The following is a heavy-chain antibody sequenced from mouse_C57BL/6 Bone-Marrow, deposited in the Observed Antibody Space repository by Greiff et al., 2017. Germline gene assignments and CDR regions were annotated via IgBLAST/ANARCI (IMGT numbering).Heavy chain of an antibody. CDR1: GYTFTSYW. D-gene: IGHD2-4*01. Sequence: QVQLQQPGADLVKPGASVKLSCKASGYTFTSYWMHWVQQRPGQGLEWIGMIHPNSGSTYYNEKFKSKATLAVDKSSSTTYMQLSSLKSEDSAVYYCARGPLYYECDGWYFDVWGTGTTVTVSS. V-gene: IGHV1-64*01. CDR3: ARGPLYYECDGWYFDV. J-gene: IGHJ1*03. CDR2: IHPNSGST.